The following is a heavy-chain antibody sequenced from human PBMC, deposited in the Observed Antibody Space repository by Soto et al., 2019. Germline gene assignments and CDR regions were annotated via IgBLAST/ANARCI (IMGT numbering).Heavy chain of an antibody. CDR2: IRGSGGST. CDR3: AKEGSRLGFDY. Sequence: EVQLLESGGGLVQPGGSLRLSCEASGFTFSNYAMSWVRQAPGKGLEWVSTIRGSGGSTYYADSVKGRFTISRDNSKNTLYLQMNSLRAEDTAVYYCAKEGSRLGFDYWGQGTLVTVSS. CDR1: GFTFSNYA. V-gene: IGHV3-23*01. D-gene: IGHD6-19*01. J-gene: IGHJ4*02.